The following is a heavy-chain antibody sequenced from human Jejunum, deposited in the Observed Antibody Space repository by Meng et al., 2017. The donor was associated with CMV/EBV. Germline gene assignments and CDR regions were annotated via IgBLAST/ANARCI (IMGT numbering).Heavy chain of an antibody. J-gene: IGHJ4*02. CDR3: ARTGSYDKVLDS. V-gene: IGHV2-5*02. CDR1: GFSGAPRGVA. CDR2: LYCDDDK. D-gene: IGHD3-9*01. Sequence: LMESGPTLLQPIQTSALPSPFSGFSGAPRGVAVCWISQHPGKTVECRALLYCDDDKRYSTPLKSRRTITRDNSRNQVLLTMTNMDPVDTATDFCARTGSYDKVLDSWGQGILVTVSS.